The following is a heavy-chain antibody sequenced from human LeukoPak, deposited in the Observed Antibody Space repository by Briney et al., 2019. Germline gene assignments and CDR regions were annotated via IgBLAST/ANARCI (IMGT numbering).Heavy chain of an antibody. J-gene: IGHJ4*02. CDR1: GFTFSSYS. V-gene: IGHV3-21*01. CDR3: ARDPDIVVVPAAIEGFDY. CDR2: ISSISSYI. Sequence: GGSLRLSCAASGFTFSSYSMNWVRQAPGKGLEWVSSISSISSYIYYADSVKGRFTISRDNAKNSLYLQMNSLRAEDTAVYYCARDPDIVVVPAAIEGFDYWGQGTLVTVSS. D-gene: IGHD2-2*02.